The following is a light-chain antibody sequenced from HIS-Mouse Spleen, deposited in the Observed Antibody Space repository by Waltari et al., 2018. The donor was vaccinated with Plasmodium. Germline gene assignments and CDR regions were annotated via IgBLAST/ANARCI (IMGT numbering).Light chain of an antibody. V-gene: IGLV3-1*01. J-gene: IGLJ1*01. CDR2: QAS. Sequence: SYELTQPPSVSVSPGQTASITCSGDKLGDKYACWYQQKPGQSPVLVIYQASKRPSGIPDRFYGSNSGNTATITISGTQAMDEADYYCQAWDSSTDYVVGTGTKVTVL. CDR1: KLGDKY. CDR3: QAWDSSTDYV.